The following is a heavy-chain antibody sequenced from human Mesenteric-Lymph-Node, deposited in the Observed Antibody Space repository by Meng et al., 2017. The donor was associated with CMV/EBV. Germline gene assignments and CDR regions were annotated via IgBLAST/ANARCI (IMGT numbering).Heavy chain of an antibody. J-gene: IGHJ4*02. Sequence: GGSLRLSCAASGFTFSSYWMHWVRQAPGKGLVWVSRINSDGSSTSYADSVKGRFTISRDNAKNTLYLQMNSLRAEDTAVYYCATTPRTYYDFWSGYSDIDYWGQGTLVTVSS. CDR2: INSDGSST. CDR3: ATTPRTYYDFWSGYSDIDY. CDR1: GFTFSSYW. D-gene: IGHD3-3*01. V-gene: IGHV3-74*01.